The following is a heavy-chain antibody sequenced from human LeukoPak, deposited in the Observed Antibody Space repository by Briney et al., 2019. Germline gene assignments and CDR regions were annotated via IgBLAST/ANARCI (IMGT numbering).Heavy chain of an antibody. Sequence: SETLSLTCTVSGGSISSYYWSWIRQPPGKGLEWIGEINHSGSTNYNPSLKSRVTISVDTSKNQFSLKLSSVTAADTAVYYCARGQAVGSPGFDPWGQGTLVTVSS. CDR3: ARGQAVGSPGFDP. D-gene: IGHD6-19*01. CDR1: GGSISSYY. V-gene: IGHV4-34*01. J-gene: IGHJ5*02. CDR2: INHSGST.